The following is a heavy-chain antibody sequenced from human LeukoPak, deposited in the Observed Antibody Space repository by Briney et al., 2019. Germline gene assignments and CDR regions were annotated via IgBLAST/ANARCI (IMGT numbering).Heavy chain of an antibody. CDR3: ARLRSSRMSGYDYFDY. CDR1: GGPISSSSYY. J-gene: IGHJ4*02. CDR2: IYYSGST. Sequence: PSETLSLTCTVSGGPISSSSYYWGWIRQPPGKGLEWIGSIYYSGSTYYNPSLKSRVTISVDTSKNQFSLKLSSVTAADTAVYYCARLRSSRMSGYDYFDYWGQGTLVTVSS. D-gene: IGHD5-12*01. V-gene: IGHV4-39*07.